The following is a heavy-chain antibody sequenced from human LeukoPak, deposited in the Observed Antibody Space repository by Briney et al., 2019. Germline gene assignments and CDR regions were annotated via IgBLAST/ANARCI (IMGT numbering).Heavy chain of an antibody. CDR2: IRSDGFYK. CDR3: ARAVAGSAFDH. CDR1: GFTFSDHA. Sequence: PGGSLRLSCGTSGFTFSDHAMHWVRQAPGKGLEWLAFIRSDGFYKYYSESGKGRFIISRDNSKNTLFLQMNSLRPDDTALYYCARAVAGSAFDHWGQGTLVAVSS. J-gene: IGHJ4*02. D-gene: IGHD4-23*01. V-gene: IGHV3-30*02.